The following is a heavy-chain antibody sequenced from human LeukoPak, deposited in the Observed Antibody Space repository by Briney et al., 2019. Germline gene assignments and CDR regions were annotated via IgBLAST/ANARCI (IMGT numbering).Heavy chain of an antibody. Sequence: GGSLRLSRAASGFTFISYSMHWVRQGPGKGLEWVAFIRYDGSNKYYADSVKGRFTISRDNSKNTLYLQMDSLRAEDTAVYYCAKALNWNAAEYYFDYWGQGTLVTVSS. CDR2: IRYDGSNK. CDR1: GFTFISYS. J-gene: IGHJ4*02. V-gene: IGHV3-30*02. D-gene: IGHD1-1*01. CDR3: AKALNWNAAEYYFDY.